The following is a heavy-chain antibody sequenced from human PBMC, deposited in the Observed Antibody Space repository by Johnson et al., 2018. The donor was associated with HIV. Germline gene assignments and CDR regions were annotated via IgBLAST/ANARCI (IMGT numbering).Heavy chain of an antibody. V-gene: IGHV3-20*04. CDR1: RFTLDDYG. D-gene: IGHD3-22*01. Sequence: VQLVESGGSVVRRGGSLRHSWTASRFTLDDYGMSWVRQVPGKGLEWVSGINWNGDNPGYADSLKGRFTISRDNAKNSLYLQMNSLEAEDTALYYCARFLGYYDSNGYYFGDGFDVWGLGTMVTVSS. J-gene: IGHJ3*01. CDR3: ARFLGYYDSNGYYFGDGFDV. CDR2: INWNGDNP.